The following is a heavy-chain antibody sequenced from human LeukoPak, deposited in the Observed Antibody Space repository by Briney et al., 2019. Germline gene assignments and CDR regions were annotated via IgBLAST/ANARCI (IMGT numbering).Heavy chain of an antibody. V-gene: IGHV1-8*03. Sequence: ASVKVSCKASGYTFTSYDINWVRQATGQGLEWMGWMNPNSGNTGYAQKFQGRVTITRNTSISTAYMELSSLRSEDTAVYYCARGPSLLLGYCSSCDYYYYMDVWGKGPRSPSP. CDR2: MNPNSGNT. J-gene: IGHJ6*03. CDR3: ARGPSLLLGYCSSCDYYYYMDV. D-gene: IGHD2-2*01. CDR1: GYTFTSYD.